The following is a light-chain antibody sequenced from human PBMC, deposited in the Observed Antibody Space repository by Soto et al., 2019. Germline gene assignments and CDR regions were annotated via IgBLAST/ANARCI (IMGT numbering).Light chain of an antibody. Sequence: EIVMTQSPATLSVSPGERATLSCRASQSVRSNLAWYQQKPGQAPRLLTYGASTRATGNPARFSGSGSGTKFTLTISSLQSEDFAVYYCQQYNNWPRALTFGGGTKVEIK. CDR3: QQYNNWPRALT. CDR1: QSVRSN. J-gene: IGKJ4*01. CDR2: GAS. V-gene: IGKV3-15*01.